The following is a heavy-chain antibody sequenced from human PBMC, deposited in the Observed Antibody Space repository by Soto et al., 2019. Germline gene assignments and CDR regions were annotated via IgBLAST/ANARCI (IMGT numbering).Heavy chain of an antibody. CDR3: ARGSPANDVVAAKTNFDL. J-gene: IGHJ2*01. CDR1: GFTCSSYW. CDR2: IKQDGSEK. D-gene: IGHD2-15*01. Sequence: EVQLVESGGGLVQPGGSLRLSCAASGFTCSSYWMSWVRQAPGKGLEWVANIKQDGSEKYYVDCVKGRFTISRDTGKNSLYLQMNSRRAEDTAVYYWARGSPANDVVAAKTNFDLWGRGTLVTVSS. V-gene: IGHV3-7*04.